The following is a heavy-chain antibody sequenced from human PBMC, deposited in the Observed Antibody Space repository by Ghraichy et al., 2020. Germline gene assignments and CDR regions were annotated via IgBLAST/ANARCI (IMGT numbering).Heavy chain of an antibody. V-gene: IGHV4-34*01. D-gene: IGHD2-15*01. J-gene: IGHJ4*02. Sequence: SETLSLTCAVYGGSFSGYYWSWIRQPPGKGLEWIGEINHSGSTNYNPSLKSRVTISVDTSKNQFSLKLSSVTAADTAVYYCARGGGGRIVVVVAATPLGYYFDYWGQGTLVTVSS. CDR1: GGSFSGYY. CDR2: INHSGST. CDR3: ARGGGGRIVVVVAATPLGYYFDY.